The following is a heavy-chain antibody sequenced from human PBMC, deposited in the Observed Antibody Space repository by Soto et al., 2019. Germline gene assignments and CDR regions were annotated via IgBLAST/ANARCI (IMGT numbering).Heavy chain of an antibody. CDR1: GYTFTSYD. CDR3: ARRAETNGWNGFGADKYYFDF. J-gene: IGHJ4*02. CDR2: MNPNTGNS. D-gene: IGHD1-1*01. V-gene: IGHV1-8*01. Sequence: ASVKVSCKASGYTFTSYDIYWVRQATGQGLEWMGWMNPNTGNSGYAQKFQGRVTVTSDTSINTVHMELSSLRSEDTAVYYCARRAETNGWNGFGADKYYFDFWGQGTMVTVP.